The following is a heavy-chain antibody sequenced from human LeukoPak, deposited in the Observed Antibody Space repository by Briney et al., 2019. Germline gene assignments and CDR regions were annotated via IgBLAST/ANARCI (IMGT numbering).Heavy chain of an antibody. CDR1: GFTFSSYA. Sequence: PGGSLRLSCAASGFTFSSYAMSWVRQAPGKGLEWVSAISGSGGSTYYADSEKSRFTISRDNAKNSLYLQMNSLRAEDTAVYYCARGGRYFDWLWDFWGQGTLVTVSS. V-gene: IGHV3-23*01. CDR3: ARGGRYFDWLWDF. CDR2: ISGSGGST. D-gene: IGHD3-9*01. J-gene: IGHJ4*02.